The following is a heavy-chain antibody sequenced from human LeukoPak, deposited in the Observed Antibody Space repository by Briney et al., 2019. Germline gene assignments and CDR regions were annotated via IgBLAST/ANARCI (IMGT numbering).Heavy chain of an antibody. D-gene: IGHD3-9*01. J-gene: IGHJ6*03. CDR2: ISYDGSNK. CDR1: GFTFSSYA. CDR3: ARSAYDILTGSQKPYYYYYMDV. V-gene: IGHV3-30*04. Sequence: GGSLRLSCAASGFTFSSYAMHWVRQAPGKGLEWVAVISYDGSNKYYADSVKGRFTISRDNSKNTLYLQMNSLRAEDTAVYYCARSAYDILTGSQKPYYYYYMDVWGKGTTVTISS.